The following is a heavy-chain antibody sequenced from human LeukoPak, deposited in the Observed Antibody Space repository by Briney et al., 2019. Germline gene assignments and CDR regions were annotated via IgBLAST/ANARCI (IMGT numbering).Heavy chain of an antibody. D-gene: IGHD3-9*01. CDR1: GLTFSSYS. Sequence: GGSLRLSCAASGLTFSSYSMHWVRQAPGKGLEWVAVIWYDGTNKYYADSVKGRFTISRDNSKNTLYLQMNSLRAEDTAVYYCAATILTGHNWFDPWGQGTLVTVSS. CDR2: IWYDGTNK. J-gene: IGHJ5*02. V-gene: IGHV3-33*01. CDR3: AATILTGHNWFDP.